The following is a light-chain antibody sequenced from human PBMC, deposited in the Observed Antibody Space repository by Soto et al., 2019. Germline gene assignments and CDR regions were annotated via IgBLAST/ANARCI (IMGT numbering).Light chain of an antibody. Sequence: QAVVTQEPSFSVSPGGTVRLTCDLSSGSVSTSHFPNWYQQTPGQPPRTLIYGTKTRSSGVPDRFSGSILGIRAALTITGAQADDESDYYCVLYVGSGIWVFGGGTKLTVL. CDR3: VLYVGSGIWV. J-gene: IGLJ3*02. CDR1: SGSVSTSHF. CDR2: GTK. V-gene: IGLV8-61*01.